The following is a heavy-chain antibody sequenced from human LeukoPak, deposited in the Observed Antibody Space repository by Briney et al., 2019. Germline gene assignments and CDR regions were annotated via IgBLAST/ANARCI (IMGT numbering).Heavy chain of an antibody. D-gene: IGHD4-17*01. CDR1: GGTFSSYA. J-gene: IGHJ4*02. CDR3: ASGYGDYVELSSYFDY. V-gene: IGHV1-69*05. CDR2: IIPIFGTA. Sequence: GASVKVSXKASGGTFSSYAISWVRQAPGQGLEWMRRIIPIFGTANYAQKFQCRVTITTDESTSTAYMELSSLRSEDTAVYYCASGYGDYVELSSYFDYWGQGTLVTVSS.